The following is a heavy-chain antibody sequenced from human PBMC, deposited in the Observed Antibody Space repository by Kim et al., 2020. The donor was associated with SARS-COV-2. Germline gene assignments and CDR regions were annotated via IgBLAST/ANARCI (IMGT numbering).Heavy chain of an antibody. CDR3: ASTPGRWLQLVGLYYFDY. CDR1: GGSFSGYY. V-gene: IGHV4-34*01. Sequence: SETLSLTCAVYGGSFSGYYWSWIRQPPGRGLEWIGEINHSGSTNYNPSLKSRVTISVDTSKNQFSLKLSSVTAADTAVYYCASTPGRWLQLVGLYYFDYWGQGTLVTVSS. J-gene: IGHJ4*02. CDR2: INHSGST. D-gene: IGHD5-12*01.